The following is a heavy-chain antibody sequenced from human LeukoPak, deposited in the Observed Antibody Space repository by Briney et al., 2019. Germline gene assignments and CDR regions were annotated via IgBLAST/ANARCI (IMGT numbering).Heavy chain of an antibody. CDR1: GGSISSSSYY. D-gene: IGHD2-2*01. J-gene: IGHJ3*02. V-gene: IGHV4-39*07. CDR2: IYYSGST. Sequence: PSETLSLTCTVSGGSISSSSYYWGWIRQPPGKGLEWIGSIYYSGSTYYNPSLKSRVTISVDTSKNQFSLKLSSVTAADTAVYYCARDSSDAFDIWGQGTMVTVSS. CDR3: ARDSSDAFDI.